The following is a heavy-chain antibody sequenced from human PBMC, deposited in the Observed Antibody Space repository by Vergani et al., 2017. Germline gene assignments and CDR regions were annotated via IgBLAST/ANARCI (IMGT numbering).Heavy chain of an antibody. CDR3: AKHFRGWGIDY. CDR2: IQFDGSNQ. V-gene: IGHV3-30*02. J-gene: IGHJ4*02. D-gene: IGHD3-16*01. Sequence: QVQLVESGGGVVQRGGSLRLSCATSGFTLSNYDMQWIRQGPGKGLEFVAFIQFDGSNQYYADSVKGRFTLSRYFSKNTLCLQMNSLRTDDTATYYCAKHFRGWGIDYWGQGTQVIVSS. CDR1: GFTLSNYD.